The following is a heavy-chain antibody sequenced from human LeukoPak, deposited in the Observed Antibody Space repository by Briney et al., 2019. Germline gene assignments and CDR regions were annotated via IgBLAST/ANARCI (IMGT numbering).Heavy chain of an antibody. J-gene: IGHJ6*02. CDR3: ASRIAAPRNYYYYGMDV. CDR1: GGTFSSYA. D-gene: IGHD6-6*01. Sequence: ASVKVSCKASGGTFSSYAISWVRQAPGQGLEWMGGIIPILGTANYAQKFQGRVTITADESTSTAYMELSSLRSEDTAVYYCASRIAAPRNYYYYGMDVWGQGTTVTVSS. CDR2: IIPILGTA. V-gene: IGHV1-69*13.